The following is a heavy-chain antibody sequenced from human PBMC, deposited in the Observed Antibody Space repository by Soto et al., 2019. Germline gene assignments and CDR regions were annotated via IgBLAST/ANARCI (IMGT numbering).Heavy chain of an antibody. Sequence: GSLRLSCGASGFTFSNYYMSWIRQAPGKGLEWVSYISSTGRTIYYADSVKGRFTVSRDNAQNSLSLKLNSLGVEDTAVYYCARSYSSGWEFDYWGQGTQVTVS. CDR3: ARSYSSGWEFDY. CDR1: GFTFSNYY. CDR2: ISSTGRTI. D-gene: IGHD6-19*01. V-gene: IGHV3-11*01. J-gene: IGHJ4*02.